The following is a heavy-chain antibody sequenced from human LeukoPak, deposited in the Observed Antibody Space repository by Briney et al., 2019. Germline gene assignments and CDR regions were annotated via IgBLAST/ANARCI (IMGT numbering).Heavy chain of an antibody. V-gene: IGHV4-31*03. CDR2: IYYSGST. CDR1: GGSISSGGYY. D-gene: IGHD1-7*01. J-gene: IGHJ5*02. CDR3: ARERLELESNWFDP. Sequence: SQTLSLTCPVSGGSISSGGYYWSWIRQHPGKGLEWIGYIYYSGSTYYNPSLKSRVTISVDTSKNQFSLKLSSVTAADTAVYYCARERLELESNWFDPWGQGTLVTVSS.